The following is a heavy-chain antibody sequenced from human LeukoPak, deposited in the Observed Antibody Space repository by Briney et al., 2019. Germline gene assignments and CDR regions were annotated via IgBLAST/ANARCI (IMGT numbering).Heavy chain of an antibody. D-gene: IGHD2-2*01. V-gene: IGHV1-2*02. CDR1: VYTFTDYF. CDR2: INPNSGAT. CDR3: ARVKKLMPELEF. J-gene: IGHJ4*02. Sequence: GASVKVSCKSSVYTFTDYFIHWVRQAPGQGLEWMGWINPNSGATKYAQKFQGRVSMTRDTSINTAYMDLTNLRSDDTAIFYCARVKKLMPELEFWGQGTLVTASS.